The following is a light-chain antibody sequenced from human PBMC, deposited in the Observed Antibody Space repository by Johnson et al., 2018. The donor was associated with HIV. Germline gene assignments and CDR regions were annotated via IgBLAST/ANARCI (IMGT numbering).Light chain of an antibody. CDR2: ENN. Sequence: QAVLTQPPSVSAAPGQKVTISCSGSSYNIGNNLVSWYQQLPGSAPTLLIYENNKRPSGIPDRFSGSKSGTSATLGITGLQTGDEADYYCGTWDGSLSAGVFGTGTKVTVL. J-gene: IGLJ1*01. CDR3: GTWDGSLSAGV. CDR1: SYNIGNNL. V-gene: IGLV1-51*02.